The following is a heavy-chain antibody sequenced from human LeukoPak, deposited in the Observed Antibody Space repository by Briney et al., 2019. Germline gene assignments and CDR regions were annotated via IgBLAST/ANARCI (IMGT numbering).Heavy chain of an antibody. V-gene: IGHV3-23*01. CDR3: AKTIFGDYDKYSDS. D-gene: IGHD3-10*01. CDR1: GFIFSNYW. J-gene: IGHJ4*02. Sequence: GGSLRLSCAASGFIFSNYWVHWVRQAPGKGLEWVSAISGSGGSTYYADSVKGRFTISRDNSKNTLYLQMNSLRAEDTAVYYCAKTIFGDYDKYSDSWGQGTLVTVSS. CDR2: ISGSGGST.